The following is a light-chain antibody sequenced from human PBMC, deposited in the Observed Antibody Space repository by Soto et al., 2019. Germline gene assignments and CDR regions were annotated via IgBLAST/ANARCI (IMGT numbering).Light chain of an antibody. CDR2: EVR. CDR3: SSYTTSSTWV. V-gene: IGLV2-14*01. Sequence: QSALTQHASVSGSPGQSITISCTGTSSDVGGYNYVSWYQQHPGKAPKLMIYEVRNRPSGVSNRISGSKSGNTASLTISGLQAEDEADYYCSSYTTSSTWVFGGGTKLTVL. J-gene: IGLJ3*02. CDR1: SSDVGGYNY.